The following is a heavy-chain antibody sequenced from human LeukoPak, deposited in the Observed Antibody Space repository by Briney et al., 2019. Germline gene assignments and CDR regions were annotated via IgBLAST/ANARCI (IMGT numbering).Heavy chain of an antibody. V-gene: IGHV1-8*01. J-gene: IGHJ5*02. CDR2: MNPNSGNT. Sequence: ASVKVSCKASGYTFTSYDINWVRQATGQGLEWMGWMNPNSGNTGYAQKFQGRVTMTRNTSISTAYMELSSLRSEDTAVYYCARNRRTAMVTWWFDPWGQGTLVTVSS. CDR1: GYTFTSYD. CDR3: ARNRRTAMVTWWFDP. D-gene: IGHD5-18*01.